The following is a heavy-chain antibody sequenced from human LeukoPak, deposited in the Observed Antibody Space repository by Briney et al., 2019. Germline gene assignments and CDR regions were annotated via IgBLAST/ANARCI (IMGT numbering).Heavy chain of an antibody. V-gene: IGHV1-18*01. CDR1: GYTFISYG. D-gene: IGHD3-22*01. CDR3: ARELNRYDSSGLAV. CDR2: ISAYNGNT. J-gene: IGHJ3*01. Sequence: ASVKVSCKASGYTFISYGINWVRQAPGQGLEWMGWISAYNGNTNYAQKLQGRVTMTTDTSTSTAYMELRSLRSDDTAVYYCARELNRYDSSGLAVWGQGTMVTVSS.